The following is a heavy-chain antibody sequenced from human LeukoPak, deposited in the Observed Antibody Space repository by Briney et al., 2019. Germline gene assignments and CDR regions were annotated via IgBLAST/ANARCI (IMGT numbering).Heavy chain of an antibody. J-gene: IGHJ4*02. V-gene: IGHV3-23*01. CDR1: GFTLSTNA. D-gene: IGHD1-26*01. Sequence: GGSLRLSCAVSGFTLSTNAMSWVRQAPGKGLAWVSAVGPSGTTFYADSVKGRFTISRDNSKNTLYLQMNSLRVEDTAVYYCAKCRGTHRGFDYWGQGTLVTVSS. CDR2: VGPSGTT. CDR3: AKCRGTHRGFDY.